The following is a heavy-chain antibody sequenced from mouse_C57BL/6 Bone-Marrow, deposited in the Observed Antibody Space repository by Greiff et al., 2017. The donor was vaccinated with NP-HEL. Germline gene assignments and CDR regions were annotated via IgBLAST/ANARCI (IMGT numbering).Heavy chain of an antibody. Sequence: EVKLVESGGGLVKPGGSLKLSCAASGYTFSSYAMSWVRQTPGKRLEWVATISDGGSYTYYPDNVKGRFTMSRDNAKNNRYLQMSHLKSEDTAIYYCARDVPAKWDYAKEDRGQAPSVTVAT. V-gene: IGHV5-4*01. CDR1: GYTFSSYA. CDR2: ISDGGSYT. CDR3: ARDVPAKWDYAKED. D-gene: IGHD1-3*01. J-gene: IGHJ4*01.